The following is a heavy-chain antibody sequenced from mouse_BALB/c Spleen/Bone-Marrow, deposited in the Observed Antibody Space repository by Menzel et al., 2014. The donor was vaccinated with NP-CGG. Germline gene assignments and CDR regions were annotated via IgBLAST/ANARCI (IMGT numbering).Heavy chain of an antibody. V-gene: IGHV1-54*01. Sequence: VQLVESGAELVRPGTSVKVSCKASGYAFTNYLIEWVKQRPGQGLEWIGVINPGSGGTNYNEKFKGKATLTADKSSSTAYMQLSSLTSDDSAVYFCAREMIKGFAYWGQGTLVTVSA. D-gene: IGHD2-4*01. CDR1: GYAFTNYL. CDR3: AREMIKGFAY. CDR2: INPGSGGT. J-gene: IGHJ3*01.